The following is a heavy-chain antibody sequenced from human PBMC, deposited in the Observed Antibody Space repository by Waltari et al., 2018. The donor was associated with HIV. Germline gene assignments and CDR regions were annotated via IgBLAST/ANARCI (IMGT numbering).Heavy chain of an antibody. J-gene: IGHJ4*02. D-gene: IGHD3-10*01. CDR2: IYYSGST. CDR3: ARARSITMVRGVIVLDY. V-gene: IGHV4-31*03. CDR1: GGSISSGGYY. Sequence: QVQLQESGPGLVKPSQTLSLTCTVSGGSISSGGYYWRWVRQHPGKGLEWIGYIYYSGSTYYNPSLKSRVTISVDTSKNQFSLKLSSVTAADTAVYYCARARSITMVRGVIVLDYWGQGTLVTVSS.